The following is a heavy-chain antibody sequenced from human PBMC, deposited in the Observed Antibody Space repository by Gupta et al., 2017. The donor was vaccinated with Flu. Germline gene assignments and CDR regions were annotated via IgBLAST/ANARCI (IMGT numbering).Heavy chain of an antibody. CDR1: GFTFSTYA. Sequence: EVQLLEPVGGLVQPGGPLRLSCAAPGFTFSTYAMTWVRQAPGKGMEWVSTMRGSTTGTFYSNSVEGRFTISRDNSKNTLFLQMDSLRVEDTAIYYCAKDDDGNYRIVINNWGQGTMVTVSS. V-gene: IGHV3-23*01. D-gene: IGHD3-10*01. CDR2: MRGSTTGT. CDR3: AKDDDGNYRIVINN. J-gene: IGHJ3*01.